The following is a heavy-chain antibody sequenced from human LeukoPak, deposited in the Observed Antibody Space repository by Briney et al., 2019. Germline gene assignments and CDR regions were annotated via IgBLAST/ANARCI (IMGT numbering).Heavy chain of an antibody. J-gene: IGHJ6*02. CDR1: GGTFTSYD. D-gene: IGHD6-13*01. CDR2: MNPNSGNT. Sequence: ASVKVSCKASGGTFTSYDINWVRQATGQGLEWMGWMNPNSGNTGYAQKFQGRVTMTRNTSISTAYMELSSLRSEDTAVYYCARGNPWGYSSSWYADYGMDVWGQGTTVTVSS. V-gene: IGHV1-8*01. CDR3: ARGNPWGYSSSWYADYGMDV.